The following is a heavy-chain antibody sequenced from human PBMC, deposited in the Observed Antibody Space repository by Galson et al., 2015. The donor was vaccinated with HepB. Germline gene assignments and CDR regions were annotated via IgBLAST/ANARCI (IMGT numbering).Heavy chain of an antibody. D-gene: IGHD3-9*01. Sequence: SLRLSCAASGFTFAWMSWVRQAPGQGLEWVGRIKSINDGGTTDYAPPVKGRFTISRDDSKNTLHLQMNSLKTEDTAVYYCVIDLSTTVIINSNFHSWGQGTLVTVSS. V-gene: IGHV3-15*01. J-gene: IGHJ4*02. CDR2: IKSINDGGTT. CDR1: GFTFAW. CDR3: VIDLSTTVIINSNFHS.